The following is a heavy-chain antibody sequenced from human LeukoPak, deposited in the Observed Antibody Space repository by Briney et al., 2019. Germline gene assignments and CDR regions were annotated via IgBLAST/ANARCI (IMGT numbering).Heavy chain of an antibody. CDR2: IYSDGST. CDR1: GLTVRNNY. V-gene: IGHV3-53*01. J-gene: IGHJ4*02. Sequence: GGSLRLSCAASGLTVRNNYMSWVRQSPGKGLAWVSVIYSDGSTYYEDSVKGRFTISRDTSKNTLSLQMGSLRVEDTAVYFCAREKGRGVISPYYDCWGQGTLVTVSS. CDR3: AREKGRGVISPYYDC. D-gene: IGHD3-10*01.